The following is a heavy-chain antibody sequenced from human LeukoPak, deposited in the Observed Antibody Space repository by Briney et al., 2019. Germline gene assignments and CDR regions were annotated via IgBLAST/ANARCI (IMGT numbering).Heavy chain of an antibody. V-gene: IGHV3-53*01. J-gene: IGHJ3*02. CDR2: IYSGGST. Sequence: GSLRLSCAASGFTVSSNYMSWVRQAPGKGLEWVSVIYSGGSTYYADSVKGRFTISRDNSKNTLYLQMNSLRAEDTAVYYCARDNKTARRAFDIWGQGTMVTVSS. CDR3: ARDNKTARRAFDI. D-gene: IGHD5-18*01. CDR1: GFTVSSNY.